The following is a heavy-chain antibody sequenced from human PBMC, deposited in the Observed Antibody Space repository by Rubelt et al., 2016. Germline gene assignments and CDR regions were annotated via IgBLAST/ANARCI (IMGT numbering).Heavy chain of an antibody. CDR3: ARHYLGYCSSTSCSINYFDY. D-gene: IGHD2-2*01. J-gene: IGHJ4*02. V-gene: IGHV4-39*01. Sequence: GWIRQPPGKGLEWFGRIYYSGSTYYNPSLKSRVTISVYTSKNQFSLKLSSVTAAVTAVYYCARHYLGYCSSTSCSINYFDYWGQGTLVTVSS. CDR2: IYYSGST.